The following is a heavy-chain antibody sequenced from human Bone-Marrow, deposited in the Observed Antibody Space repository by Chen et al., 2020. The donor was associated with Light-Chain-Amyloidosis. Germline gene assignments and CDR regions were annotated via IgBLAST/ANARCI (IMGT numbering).Heavy chain of an antibody. CDR1: GFAFSSYA. CDR2: SRGGGGSG. J-gene: IGHJ3*02. Sequence: EVQLVESGGGLLQRGGSLRLSCAASGFAFSSYAMSWVRQAPGKGLEWVSSSRGGGGSGYGGDAVEGRLTISRDNSKNELFVQMNSLRAEDTAVYYCAKDISYDDILPGYPADAFDIWGQGTMVTVSS. V-gene: IGHV3-23*04. D-gene: IGHD3-9*01. CDR3: AKDISYDDILPGYPADAFDI.